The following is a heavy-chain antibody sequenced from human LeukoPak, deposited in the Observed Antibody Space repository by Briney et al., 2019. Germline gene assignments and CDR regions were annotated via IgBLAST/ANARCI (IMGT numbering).Heavy chain of an antibody. V-gene: IGHV1-8*03. CDR3: ARGLRGSGSYYPDY. Sequence: ASVKVSCKASGYTFTNYDINWVRQATGQGLEWMGWMNPNSGNTGYAQNFQGRVTITRNTSISTAYMELSSLRSEDAAVYYCARGLRGSGSYYPDYWGQGSLITVS. CDR1: GYTFTNYD. D-gene: IGHD3-10*01. CDR2: MNPNSGNT. J-gene: IGHJ4*02.